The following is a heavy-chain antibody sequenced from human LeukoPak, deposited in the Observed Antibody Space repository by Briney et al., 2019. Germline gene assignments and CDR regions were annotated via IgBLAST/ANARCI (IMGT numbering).Heavy chain of an antibody. V-gene: IGHV4-34*01. J-gene: IGHJ3*02. CDR1: GFTFSSYA. CDR2: INHSGST. CDR3: ARYEDYGAMAFDI. D-gene: IGHD4/OR15-4a*01. Sequence: PGGSLRLSCAASGFTFSSYAMSWVRQAPGKGLEWIGEINHSGSTNYNPSLKSRVTISVDTSKNQFSLKLSSVTAADTAVYYCARYEDYGAMAFDIWGQGTMVTVSS.